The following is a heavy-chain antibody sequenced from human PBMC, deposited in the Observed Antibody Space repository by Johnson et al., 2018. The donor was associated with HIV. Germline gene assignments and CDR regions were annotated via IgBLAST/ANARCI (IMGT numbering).Heavy chain of an antibody. V-gene: IGHV3-23*04. CDR3: ARAYMSSGSYYDAFDI. D-gene: IGHD1-26*01. Sequence: VQLVESGGGLVKPGGSLRLSCAASGFTFSSYAMSWVRQAPGKGLEWVSAISGSGGSTYYADSVKGRFTISRDNSKNFLYLQMNSLRAEDTALYYCARAYMSSGSYYDAFDIWGQGTMVIVSS. CDR2: ISGSGGST. J-gene: IGHJ3*02. CDR1: GFTFSSYA.